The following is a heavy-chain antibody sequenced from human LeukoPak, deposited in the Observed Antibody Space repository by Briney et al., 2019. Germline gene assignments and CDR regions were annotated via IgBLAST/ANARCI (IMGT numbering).Heavy chain of an antibody. D-gene: IGHD6-13*01. CDR1: GFTLSNYA. CDR2: ISGGIGTT. J-gene: IGHJ4*02. V-gene: IGHV3-23*01. Sequence: GGSLRLSCAASGFTLSNYAMSWVRQAAGKGLEWVSAISGGIGTTYYADSVKGRFTISRDNSKNTLYLQMNSLRAEDTAVYYCARDDSPIGIAAAGTGLDYWGQGTLVTVSS. CDR3: ARDDSPIGIAAAGTGLDY.